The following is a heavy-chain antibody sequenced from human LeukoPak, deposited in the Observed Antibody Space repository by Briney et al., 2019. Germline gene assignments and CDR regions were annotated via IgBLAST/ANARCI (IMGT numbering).Heavy chain of an antibody. CDR3: ARVPLRFGELLRDYYYYYMDV. Sequence: SQTLSLTCAISGDSVSSNSAAWNWIRQSPSRGLEWLGRTYYRSKWYNDYAVSVKSRITINPDTSKNQFSLQLNSVTPEDTAVYYCARVPLRFGELLRDYYYYYMDVWGKGTTVTVSS. CDR1: GDSVSSNSAA. CDR2: TYYRSKWYN. J-gene: IGHJ6*03. D-gene: IGHD3-10*01. V-gene: IGHV6-1*01.